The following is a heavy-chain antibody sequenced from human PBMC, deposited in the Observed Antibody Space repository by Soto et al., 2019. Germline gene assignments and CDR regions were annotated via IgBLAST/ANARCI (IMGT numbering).Heavy chain of an antibody. D-gene: IGHD2-8*02. CDR3: ARDKITGRFDY. CDR2: INHSGST. CDR1: GGSFSGYY. Sequence: QVQLQQWGAGLLKPSETLSLSCAGYGGSFSGYYWTWIRQPPGTGLEWIGEINHSGSTNYNPSLKLRVAISVDTSKNQFSLKLTSVTAADTAVYYCARDKITGRFDYWGQGTLVTVSS. V-gene: IGHV4-34*01. J-gene: IGHJ4*02.